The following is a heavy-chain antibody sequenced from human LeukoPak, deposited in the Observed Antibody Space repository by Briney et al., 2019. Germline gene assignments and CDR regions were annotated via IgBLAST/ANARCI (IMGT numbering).Heavy chain of an antibody. CDR1: GFTFSSYA. V-gene: IGHV3-30-3*01. CDR2: ISYDGSNK. Sequence: GGSLRLSCAASGFTFSSYAMHWVRQAPGKGLEWVAVISYDGSNKYYADSVKGRFTISRDNSKNTLYLQMNSLRAEDTAVYYCARESSGWLSGTWGQGTLVTVSS. J-gene: IGHJ5*02. CDR3: ARESSGWLSGT. D-gene: IGHD6-19*01.